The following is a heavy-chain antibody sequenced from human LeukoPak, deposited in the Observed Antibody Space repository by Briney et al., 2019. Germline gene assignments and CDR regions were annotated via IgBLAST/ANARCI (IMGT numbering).Heavy chain of an antibody. J-gene: IGHJ4*02. CDR1: GYTFTSYY. CDR3: ARVWGSNSFGYYFDY. CDR2: INPSGGST. Sequence: ASVKVSCKASGYTFTSYYMHWVRQAPGQGLEWMGIINPSGGSTSYAQKFQGRVTMTRDMSTSTVYMELSSLRAEDTAVYYCARVWGSNSFGYYFDYWGQGTLVTVSS. V-gene: IGHV1-46*01. D-gene: IGHD4-23*01.